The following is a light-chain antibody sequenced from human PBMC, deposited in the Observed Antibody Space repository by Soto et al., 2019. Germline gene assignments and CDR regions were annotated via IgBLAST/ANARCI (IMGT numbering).Light chain of an antibody. CDR2: GAS. CDR3: QHRSDWPWT. J-gene: IGKJ1*01. V-gene: IGKV3-15*01. Sequence: EIVMTQSPATLSVSPGERATLSCRASQSVSSNLAWYQQKPDQAPRLLIYGASTRATGIPARFSGSGSGTEFTLTISSLEPEDFAIYYCQHRSDWPWTFGQGTKVDIK. CDR1: QSVSSN.